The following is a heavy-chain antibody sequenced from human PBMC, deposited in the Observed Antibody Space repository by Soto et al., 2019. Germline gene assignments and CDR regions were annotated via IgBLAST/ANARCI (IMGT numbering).Heavy chain of an antibody. Sequence: EVQLVETGGGLIQPGGSLRLSCAASGFSVTNNYMGWVRQAPGKGLERVSIFYSGGSSYYADSLKGRFAISRDNSKNTPFLQMNTLRAEDTAVYYCARGWYRDFRDPYFAMDVWGQGTTVTVSS. CDR1: GFSVTNNY. J-gene: IGHJ6*01. CDR3: ARGWYRDFRDPYFAMDV. V-gene: IGHV3-53*02. D-gene: IGHD2-15*01. CDR2: FYSGGSS.